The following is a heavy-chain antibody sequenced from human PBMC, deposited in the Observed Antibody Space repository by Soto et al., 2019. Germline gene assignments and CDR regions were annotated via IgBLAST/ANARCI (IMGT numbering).Heavy chain of an antibody. D-gene: IGHD3-3*01. Sequence: QVQLVQSGAEVKKPGASVKVSCKASGYTFTSSDINWVLQATGQGLEGMGWMNPNSGNTGYAQKFQGRVTMTRNTSICTAYRELSSLRSEDTAVYYCARGITIFGVVPGWGQGALVTVSS. V-gene: IGHV1-8*01. J-gene: IGHJ4*02. CDR1: GYTFTSSD. CDR3: ARGITIFGVVPG. CDR2: MNPNSGNT.